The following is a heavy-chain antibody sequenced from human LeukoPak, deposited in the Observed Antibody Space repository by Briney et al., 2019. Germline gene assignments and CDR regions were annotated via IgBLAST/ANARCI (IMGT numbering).Heavy chain of an antibody. CDR3: TRTIGYRPVAGLKEKWFDP. Sequence: ASVKVSCKASGYTFTDYYVHWVRQAPGLGLEWMGIINPLRGITIYAQKFQGRVTMTSDTSTNTVYMELSSLISEDTAVYYCTRTIGYRPVAGLKEKWFDPWGQGTLVTVSS. J-gene: IGHJ5*02. V-gene: IGHV1-46*01. D-gene: IGHD6-19*01. CDR2: INPLRGIT. CDR1: GYTFTDYY.